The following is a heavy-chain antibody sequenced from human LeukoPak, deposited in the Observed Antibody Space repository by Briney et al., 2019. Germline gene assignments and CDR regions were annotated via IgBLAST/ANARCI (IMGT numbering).Heavy chain of an antibody. CDR1: GFTFSSYS. J-gene: IGHJ6*03. CDR3: ASGIAVAATPGYYYMDV. D-gene: IGHD6-19*01. CDR2: ISSSSSYI. V-gene: IGHV3-21*01. Sequence: SGGSLRLSCAASGFTFSSYSMNWVRQAPGKGLEWVSSISSSSSYIYYADSVKGRFTISRDNAKNSLYLQMNSLRAEDTAVYYCASGIAVAATPGYYYMDVWGKGTTVTVSS.